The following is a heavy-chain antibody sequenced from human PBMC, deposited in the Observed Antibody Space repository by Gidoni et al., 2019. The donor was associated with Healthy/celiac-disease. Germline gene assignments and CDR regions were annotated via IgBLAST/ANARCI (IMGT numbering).Heavy chain of an antibody. CDR2: INPSGGST. CDR1: GYTFNSYY. J-gene: IGHJ3*02. Sequence: QVQLVQSGAEVKKPGASVKVSCKASGYTFNSYYMHWVRQAPGQGLEWMGIINPSGGSTSYAQKFQGRVTITRDTSTSTVYMELSSLRSEDTAVYYCARGAHLLMGEATNLDAFDIWGQGTMVTVSS. D-gene: IGHD3-16*01. CDR3: ARGAHLLMGEATNLDAFDI. V-gene: IGHV1-46*02.